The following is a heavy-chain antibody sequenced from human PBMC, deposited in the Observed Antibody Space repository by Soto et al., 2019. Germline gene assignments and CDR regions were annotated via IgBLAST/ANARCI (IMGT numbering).Heavy chain of an antibody. CDR1: GYTFTSYA. CDR3: ARDLWRSGWFYYYMDV. V-gene: IGHV1-3*01. J-gene: IGHJ6*03. CDR2: INAGNGNT. D-gene: IGHD6-19*01. Sequence: ALVKVSCKASGYTFTSYAVHWVRQAPGQRLEWMGWINAGNGNTKYSQKFQGRVTITRDTSASTAYMELSSLRSEDTAVYYCARDLWRSGWFYYYMDVWGKGTTVTVSS.